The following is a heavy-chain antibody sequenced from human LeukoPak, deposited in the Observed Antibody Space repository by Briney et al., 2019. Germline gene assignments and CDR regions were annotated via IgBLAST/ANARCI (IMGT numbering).Heavy chain of an antibody. CDR3: ARVAGSYSFDY. CDR2: ISYTGIT. V-gene: IGHV4-59*12. CDR1: GGSIGGYS. Sequence: SETLSLTCSVSGGSIGGYSWTWVRQPPGKRLEYIGYISYTGITYYNPSLKSRVTISVDTSKNQFSLKLSSVTAADTAVYYCARVAGSYSFDYWGQGTLVTVSS. D-gene: IGHD1-26*01. J-gene: IGHJ4*02.